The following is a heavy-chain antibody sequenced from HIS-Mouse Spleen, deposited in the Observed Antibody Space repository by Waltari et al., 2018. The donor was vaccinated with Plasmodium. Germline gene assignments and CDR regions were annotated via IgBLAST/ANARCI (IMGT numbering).Heavy chain of an antibody. D-gene: IGHD3-9*01. CDR2: ISSSSSYI. V-gene: IGHV3-21*01. J-gene: IGHJ2*01. CDR3: AREDILTGYYNDYWYFDL. Sequence: EVQLVESGGGLVKPGGSLRLSCAASGFTFSYYRMNWVRQATGKGLEWVSSISSSSSYIYYAYSVKGLFTISRYNAKNSLYLQMNSLRAEDTAVYYCAREDILTGYYNDYWYFDLWGRGSLVTVSS. CDR1: GFTFSYYR.